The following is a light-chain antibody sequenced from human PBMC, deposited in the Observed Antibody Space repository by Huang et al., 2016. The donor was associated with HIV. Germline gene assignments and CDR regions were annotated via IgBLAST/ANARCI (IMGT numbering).Light chain of an antibody. CDR3: HQYGSPPFT. Sequence: EIVLTQSPGTLSLSPGERATLSCRASQSISSSSVAWYLQKPGHAPTLLIHGASTRATDIPDRFSGSGSGTDFTLTISRLEPEDFAVYYCHQYGSPPFTFGPGTKVDIK. V-gene: IGKV3-20*01. CDR1: QSISSSS. J-gene: IGKJ3*01. CDR2: GAS.